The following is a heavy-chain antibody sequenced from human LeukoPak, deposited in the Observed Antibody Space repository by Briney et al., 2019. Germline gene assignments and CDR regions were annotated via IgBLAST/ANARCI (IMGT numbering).Heavy chain of an antibody. V-gene: IGHV3-21*01. CDR1: GFTFSSYS. J-gene: IGHJ4*02. D-gene: IGHD1-26*01. Sequence: GGSLRLSCAASGFTFSSYSMNWVRQAPGKGLEWVSSISSSSSYIYYADSVKGRFTISRDNAKNSLYLQMNSLRAEDTAVYYCAGASVGATPFDYWGQGTLVTVSS. CDR3: AGASVGATPFDY. CDR2: ISSSSSYI.